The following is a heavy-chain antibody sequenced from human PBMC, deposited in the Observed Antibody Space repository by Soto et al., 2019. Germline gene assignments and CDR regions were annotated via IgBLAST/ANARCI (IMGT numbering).Heavy chain of an antibody. D-gene: IGHD3-3*01. CDR2: IYYSGST. V-gene: IGHV4-59*01. J-gene: IGHJ6*02. CDR3: AREGESMIGIWGVVNSYYGIDV. CDR1: GGSISSYY. Sequence: SETLSLTSTVSGGSISSYYSSWIRQPPGKGLEWIGYIYYSGSTNYNASLKSRVTITVDTTKNQFSLKQSSVIAVDTAVYYCAREGESMIGIWGVVNSYYGIDVWGQGTMVTVSS.